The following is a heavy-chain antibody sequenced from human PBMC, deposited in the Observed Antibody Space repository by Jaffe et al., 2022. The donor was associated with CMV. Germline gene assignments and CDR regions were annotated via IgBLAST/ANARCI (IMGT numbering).Heavy chain of an antibody. D-gene: IGHD6-13*01. V-gene: IGHV3-73*01. Sequence: EVQLVESGGGLVQPGGSLKLSCAASGFTFSGSAMHWVRQASGKGLEWVGRIRSKANSYATAYAASVKGRFTISRDDSKNTAYLQMNSLKTEDTAVYYCSSSSWSTQGYYYMDVWGKGTTVTVSS. CDR2: IRSKANSYAT. J-gene: IGHJ6*03. CDR3: SSSSWSTQGYYYMDV. CDR1: GFTFSGSA.